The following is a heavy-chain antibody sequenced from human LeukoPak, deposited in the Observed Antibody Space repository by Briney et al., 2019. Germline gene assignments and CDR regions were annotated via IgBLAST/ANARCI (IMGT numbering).Heavy chain of an antibody. V-gene: IGHV3-48*01. Sequence: GGPLRLSCAASGFPFTSYSMKWVRPAPGKGLEWVSYICPSSITIYYADSVKGRFTISRDNAKNSLYLQMNSLRADDTAGYYCARGGDFYWGQGTLVTVSS. D-gene: IGHD3-3*01. CDR3: ARGGDFY. CDR2: ICPSSITI. CDR1: GFPFTSYS. J-gene: IGHJ4*02.